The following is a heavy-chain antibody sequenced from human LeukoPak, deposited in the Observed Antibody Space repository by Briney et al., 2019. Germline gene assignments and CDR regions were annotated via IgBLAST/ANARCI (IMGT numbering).Heavy chain of an antibody. CDR1: GYVFTSYG. V-gene: IGHV1-18*01. CDR3: ARGGSGNWQQELGPPGYFYHMDV. J-gene: IGHJ6*03. D-gene: IGHD3-10*01. Sequence: GASVRVSCKASGYVFTSYGIGWVRQVAGQGLEWVGWIRADIGQTSYAQKFQGRVTMTVESSTATVCMDLIGLKSDDTAVYYCARGGSGNWQQELGPPGYFYHMDVWGQGTTVIVSS. CDR2: IRADIGQT.